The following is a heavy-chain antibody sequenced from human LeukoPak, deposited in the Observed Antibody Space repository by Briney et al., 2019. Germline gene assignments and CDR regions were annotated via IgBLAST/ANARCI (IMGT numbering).Heavy chain of an antibody. CDR3: AKDDYLDY. V-gene: IGHV3-9*01. Sequence: GGSLRLSCAASGFTFDDYAMHWVRQAPGKGLEWVSGISWNSGSIGYADSVKGRFTISRDNAKNSLYLQMNSLRAEDTALYYCAKDDYLDYWGQGTLVTVSS. J-gene: IGHJ4*02. CDR2: ISWNSGSI. CDR1: GFTFDDYA.